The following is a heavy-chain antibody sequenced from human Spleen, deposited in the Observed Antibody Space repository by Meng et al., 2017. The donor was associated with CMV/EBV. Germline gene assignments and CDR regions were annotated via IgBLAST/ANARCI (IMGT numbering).Heavy chain of an antibody. CDR1: GFTFNNYA. V-gene: IGHV3-23*03. Sequence: CQDSGFTFNNYAMSWVRQAPGKGLVWVSVLYTGGSGTYYADSGKGRFTISRDNSKNTLYLQMNSLRAEDTAVYYCAKVRRASGSYFDYWGQGTLVTVSS. D-gene: IGHD1-26*01. J-gene: IGHJ4*02. CDR3: AKVRRASGSYFDY. CDR2: LYTGGSGT.